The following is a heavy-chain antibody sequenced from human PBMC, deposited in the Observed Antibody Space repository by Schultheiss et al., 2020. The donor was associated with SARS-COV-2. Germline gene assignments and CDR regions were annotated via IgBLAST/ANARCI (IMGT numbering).Heavy chain of an antibody. CDR2: ISYDGNKK. V-gene: IGHV3-30*01. J-gene: IGHJ3*01. D-gene: IGHD3-22*01. Sequence: GGSLRLSCAASGFTFMTYDIHWVRQAPGKGLEWVAMISYDGNKKYHADSAKGRFTISRDNSKDTVYLQMNSLRAEDTAVYYCARDGPVYDRRGYSVPHDAFDVWGQGTLVTVSS. CDR3: ARDGPVYDRRGYSVPHDAFDV. CDR1: GFTFMTYD.